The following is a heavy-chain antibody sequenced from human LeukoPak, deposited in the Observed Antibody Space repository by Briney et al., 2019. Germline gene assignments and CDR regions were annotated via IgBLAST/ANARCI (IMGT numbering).Heavy chain of an antibody. J-gene: IGHJ4*02. D-gene: IGHD5-12*01. Sequence: PSETLSLTCTVSGGSISGYYWSWIRQPPGKGLEYIGYIYYSGSTNYNPSLKSRVTISVDTSENQFSLKLSSVTAADTAVYYCTRGYSGYDPTYFGYWGQGTLVTVSS. CDR3: TRGYSGYDPTYFGY. CDR1: GGSISGYY. CDR2: IYYSGST. V-gene: IGHV4-59*01.